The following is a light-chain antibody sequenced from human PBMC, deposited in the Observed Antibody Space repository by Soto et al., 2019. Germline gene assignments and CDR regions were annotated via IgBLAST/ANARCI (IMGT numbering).Light chain of an antibody. CDR2: GVS. CDR3: QQYIDSPRT. V-gene: IGKV3-20*01. CDR1: QTVNRNY. Sequence: EIVLTQSPGTLALSLGDGATLSCRASQTVNRNYLAWYHQKPGQPPRLLIYGVSNRATVVPDRFSGGGSGTEFTLTIVSLEPDDFGTYYCQQYIDSPRTFGQGTRVEVK. J-gene: IGKJ1*01.